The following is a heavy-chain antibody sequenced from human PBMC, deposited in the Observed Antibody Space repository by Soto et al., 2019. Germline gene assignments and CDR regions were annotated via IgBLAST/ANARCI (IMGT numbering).Heavy chain of an antibody. CDR1: GFTFTSYG. CDR2: ISYDGADR. CDR3: AKFSALDVPGMGDWFDP. J-gene: IGHJ5*02. V-gene: IGHV3-30*18. D-gene: IGHD1-1*01. Sequence: GGSLRLSCSASGFTFTSYGMYWVRQAPGKGLEWVAFISYDGADRVYAESVEGRFIISRDNSKDTVYLQMNSLRTEDTAIYHCAKFSALDVPGMGDWFDPWGPGTLVTVSS.